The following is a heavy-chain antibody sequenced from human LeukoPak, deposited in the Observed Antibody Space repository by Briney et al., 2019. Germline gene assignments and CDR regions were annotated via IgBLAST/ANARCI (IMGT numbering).Heavy chain of an antibody. V-gene: IGHV1-2*02. Sequence: ASVKVSCKASGYTFTGYYMHWVRQAPGQGLEWMGWINPNSGGTNYAQKFQGRVTMTRDTSISTAYMELSRLRSDDTAVYYCARVGTRYNWNDEFNYWGQGTLVTVS. CDR3: ARVGTRYNWNDEFNY. CDR2: INPNSGGT. CDR1: GYTFTGYY. D-gene: IGHD1-1*01. J-gene: IGHJ4*02.